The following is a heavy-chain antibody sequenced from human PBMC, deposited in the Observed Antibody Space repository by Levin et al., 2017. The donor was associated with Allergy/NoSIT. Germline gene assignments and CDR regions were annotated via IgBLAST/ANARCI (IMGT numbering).Heavy chain of an antibody. Sequence: GESLKISCAASGFTFSSYEMNWVRQAPGKGLEWVSYISSSGSTIYYADSVKGRFTISRDNAKNSLYLQMKSLRAEDMAVYYCARQLGNFWSGYNYFDYWGQGTLVTVSS. CDR2: ISSSGSTI. V-gene: IGHV3-48*03. CDR1: GFTFSSYE. CDR3: ARQLGNFWSGYNYFDY. J-gene: IGHJ4*02. D-gene: IGHD3-3*01.